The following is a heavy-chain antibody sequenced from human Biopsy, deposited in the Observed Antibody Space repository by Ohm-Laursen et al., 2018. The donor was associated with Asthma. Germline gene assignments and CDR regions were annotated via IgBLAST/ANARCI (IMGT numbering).Heavy chain of an antibody. CDR2: INSVFGTT. V-gene: IGHV1-69*01. CDR1: GGTFNTYV. Sequence: SSVKASCKSLGGTFNTYVIGWVRQAPGQGLEWMGGINSVFGTTSYPQKFQDRVTITADDSTSTVYMELSSLRSEDTAVYYCARKAGSCISSTCYSLDFWGQGTLVTVSS. D-gene: IGHD2-15*01. J-gene: IGHJ4*02. CDR3: ARKAGSCISSTCYSLDF.